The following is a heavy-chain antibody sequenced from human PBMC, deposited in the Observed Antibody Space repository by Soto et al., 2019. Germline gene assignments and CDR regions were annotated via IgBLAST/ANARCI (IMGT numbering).Heavy chain of an antibody. D-gene: IGHD6-13*01. Sequence: PSETLSLTCAVYGGSFSGYYWSWIRQPPGKGLEWIGEINHSGSTNYNPSLKSRVTISVDTSKNQFSLKLSSVTAADTAVYYCARGRRQQLVLFHWCDPWGQGTPATVS. CDR1: GGSFSGYY. CDR2: INHSGST. J-gene: IGHJ5*02. V-gene: IGHV4-34*01. CDR3: ARGRRQQLVLFHWCDP.